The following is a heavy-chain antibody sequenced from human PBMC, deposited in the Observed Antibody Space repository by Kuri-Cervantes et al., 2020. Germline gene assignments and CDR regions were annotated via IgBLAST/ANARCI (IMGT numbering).Heavy chain of an antibody. CDR1: GFTFSSYW. CDR2: INSDGSST. D-gene: IGHD2-15*01. J-gene: IGHJ3*02. CDR3: ARGGCSGGSCYSGAFDI. V-gene: IGHV3-74*01. Sequence: GESLKISCAASGFTFSSYWMHWVRQAPGKGLVWVSRINSDGSSTSYADSVKGRFTISRDNAKNTLYLQMNGLRAEDTAVYYCARGGCSGGSCYSGAFDIWGQGTMVTVSS.